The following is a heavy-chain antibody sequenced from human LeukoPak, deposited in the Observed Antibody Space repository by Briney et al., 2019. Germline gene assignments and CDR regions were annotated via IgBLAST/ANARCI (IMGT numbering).Heavy chain of an antibody. CDR1: GFTFSSYS. CDR2: ISSSSSSYI. D-gene: IGHD5-12*01. J-gene: IGHJ5*02. Sequence: GGSLRLSCAASGFTFSSYSMNWVRQAPGKGLEWVSSISSSSSSYIYYADSVKGRFTISRDNAENSLYLQMNSLRAEDTAVYYCARKKGVSGSKENWFDPWGQGTLVTASS. CDR3: ARKKGVSGSKENWFDP. V-gene: IGHV3-21*01.